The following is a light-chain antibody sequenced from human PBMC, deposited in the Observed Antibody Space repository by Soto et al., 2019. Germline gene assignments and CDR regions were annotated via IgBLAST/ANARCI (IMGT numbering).Light chain of an antibody. CDR2: AAS. V-gene: IGKV1-12*01. CDR3: QQANSFPIT. CDR1: QGIRSW. Sequence: DIPMTQSPSSVSASVGDRVTITCRASQGIRSWLAWYQQKPGTAPKLLIYAASTLQSGVPSRFSGSGSGTDFTLTISSLQPDDFATYYCQQANSFPITFGQGTRLEIK. J-gene: IGKJ5*01.